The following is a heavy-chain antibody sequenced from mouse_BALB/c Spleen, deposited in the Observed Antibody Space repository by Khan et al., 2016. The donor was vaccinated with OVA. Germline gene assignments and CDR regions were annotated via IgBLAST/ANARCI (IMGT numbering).Heavy chain of an antibody. CDR3: ARHNYGPFAY. V-gene: IGHV5-9-3*01. D-gene: IGHD1-1*01. J-gene: IGHJ3*01. Sequence: EVELVESGGDLVKPGGSLKLSCSASGFTFSTYAMSWVRQTPEKRLEWVATISSGGDNIYYPDSVKGRFTISRDNAKNTLYLQMSSLGSEDTAMYYCARHNYGPFAYWGQGTLVTVAA. CDR2: ISSGGDNI. CDR1: GFTFSTYA.